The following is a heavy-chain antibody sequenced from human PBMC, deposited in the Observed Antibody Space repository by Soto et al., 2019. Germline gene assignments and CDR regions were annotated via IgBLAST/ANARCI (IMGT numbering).Heavy chain of an antibody. Sequence: QVQLVQSGADVKKPGSSVKVSCKASGGTFRISAISWLRQAPGQGLQWMGGIIPIIGTPNYAQKFQGRVSITADDSTSTAYMELSSLRSEDTAVYYCVTGTFGVVSAQRFDYWGQGTLVTVSS. D-gene: IGHD3-3*01. CDR1: GGTFRISA. CDR3: VTGTFGVVSAQRFDY. CDR2: IIPIIGTP. J-gene: IGHJ4*02. V-gene: IGHV1-69*01.